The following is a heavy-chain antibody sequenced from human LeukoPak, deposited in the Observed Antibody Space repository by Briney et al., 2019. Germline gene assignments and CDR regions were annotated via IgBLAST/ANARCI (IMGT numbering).Heavy chain of an antibody. Sequence: GSLRLSCAASGFTFSSYSINWIRQPPGKGLEWIGEINHSGSTNYNPSLKSRVTISVDTSKNQFSLKPSSVTAADTAVYYCARGGGYTPYYFDYWGQGTLVTVSS. CDR1: GFTFSSYS. D-gene: IGHD5-12*01. CDR3: ARGGGYTPYYFDY. CDR2: INHSGST. J-gene: IGHJ4*02. V-gene: IGHV4-34*01.